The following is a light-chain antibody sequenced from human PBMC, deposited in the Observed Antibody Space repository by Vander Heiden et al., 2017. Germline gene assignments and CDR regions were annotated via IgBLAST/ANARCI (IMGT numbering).Light chain of an antibody. CDR1: QSVVASCNSKKH. CDR2: WAA. J-gene: IGKJ1*01. Sequence: DIVLTQSPDSLAVSLGERAPINCKSSQSVVASCNSKKHLAWFRQKPRQPPELLIYWAATRESGVPDRFSGSGSGTDFTLTISNMQAEEVAVYYCEQHSTKTFGQGTKVEIK. CDR3: EQHSTKT. V-gene: IGKV4-1*01.